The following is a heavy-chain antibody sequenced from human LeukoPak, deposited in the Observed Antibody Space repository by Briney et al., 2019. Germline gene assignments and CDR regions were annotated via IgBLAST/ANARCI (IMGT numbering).Heavy chain of an antibody. CDR2: ISGSGGST. V-gene: IGHV3-23*01. J-gene: IGHJ4*02. Sequence: PGGSLRLSCAASGFTFSSYAMSWVRQAPGKGLEWVPVISGSGGSTYYADSVKGRFTISRDNSKNTLYLQMNSLRAEDTAVYYCAKAGNWAFDYWGQGTLVTVSS. CDR1: GFTFSSYA. D-gene: IGHD7-27*01. CDR3: AKAGNWAFDY.